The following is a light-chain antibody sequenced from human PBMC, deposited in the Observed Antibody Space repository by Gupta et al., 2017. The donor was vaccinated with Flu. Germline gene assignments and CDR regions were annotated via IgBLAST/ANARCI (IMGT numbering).Light chain of an antibody. J-gene: IGLJ3*02. CDR2: SNN. CDR1: SSNIGSNT. CDR3: AAWADSLNGRV. V-gene: IGLV1-44*01. Sequence: QSVLTQPPSASGTPGQRVTISCSGSSSNIGSNTVNWYQQLPGTAPKLLIYSNNQRPSGVPDRFSGSKSGTSDSLAVSGLQSEDEADYYCAAWADSLNGRVFGGGTKLTVL.